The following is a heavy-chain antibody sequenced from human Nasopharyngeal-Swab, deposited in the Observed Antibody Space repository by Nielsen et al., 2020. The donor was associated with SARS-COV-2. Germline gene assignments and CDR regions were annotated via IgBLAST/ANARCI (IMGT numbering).Heavy chain of an antibody. D-gene: IGHD5-12*01. CDR1: GFTFSSYW. V-gene: IGHV3-7*01. Sequence: GESLKISCAASGFTFSSYWMSWVRQAPGKGLEWVANIKQDGSEKYYVDSVKGRFTISRDNAKNSLYLQMNSLRAEDTAVYYCAKGSGGYGTYFDYWGQGTLVTVSS. J-gene: IGHJ4*02. CDR3: AKGSGGYGTYFDY. CDR2: IKQDGSEK.